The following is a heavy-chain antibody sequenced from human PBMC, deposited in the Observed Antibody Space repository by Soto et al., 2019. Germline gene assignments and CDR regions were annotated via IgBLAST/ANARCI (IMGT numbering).Heavy chain of an antibody. CDR2: ISGSGGST. J-gene: IGHJ4*02. Sequence: GGSLRLSCAASGFTFSSYAMSWVRQAPGKGLEWVSAISGSGGSTYYADSVKGRFTISRDNSKNTLYLQMNSLRAEDTAVYDCAKVRGAYCGGDCYSTNWGQGTLVTVSS. D-gene: IGHD2-21*02. V-gene: IGHV3-23*01. CDR1: GFTFSSYA. CDR3: AKVRGAYCGGDCYSTN.